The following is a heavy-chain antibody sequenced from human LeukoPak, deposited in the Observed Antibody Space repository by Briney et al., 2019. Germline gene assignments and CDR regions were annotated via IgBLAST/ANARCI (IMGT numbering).Heavy chain of an antibody. V-gene: IGHV3-21*01. J-gene: IGHJ4*02. CDR1: GFTFSSYS. Sequence: GGSLRLSCAASGFTFSSYSMNWVRQAPGKGLEWVSSISSSSSYIYYADSVKGRFTISRDNAKNTLYLQMNSLRAEDTAVYYCAISYYYGSGSQYFDYWGQGTLVTVSS. CDR2: ISSSSSYI. D-gene: IGHD3-10*01. CDR3: AISYYYGSGSQYFDY.